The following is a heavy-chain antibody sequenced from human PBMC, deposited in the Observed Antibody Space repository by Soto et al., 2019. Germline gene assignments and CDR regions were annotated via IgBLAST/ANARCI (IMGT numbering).Heavy chain of an antibody. Sequence: QLQLQELGPGLVRSSETLSLTCSVSGASISTSSDFWGWIRQAPGKGLEWIGNVYQSGTTRLNPSLKSRVSLFVDRSKNQFSLELNSATAADRAVYYCARQPESTSYYDYWGQGILVTVSS. D-gene: IGHD6-13*01. V-gene: IGHV4-39*01. CDR2: VYQSGTT. CDR1: GASISTSSDF. J-gene: IGHJ4*02. CDR3: ARQPESTSYYDY.